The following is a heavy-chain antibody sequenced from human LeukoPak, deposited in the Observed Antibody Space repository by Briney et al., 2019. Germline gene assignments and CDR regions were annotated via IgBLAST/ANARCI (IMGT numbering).Heavy chain of an antibody. D-gene: IGHD3-9*01. CDR1: GGPISSGDYY. CDR3: ARDGYQLPDILTGYYNRNWFDP. J-gene: IGHJ5*02. CDR2: IYYSGST. Sequence: SQTLSLTCTVSGGPISSGDYYWSWIRQPPGKGLEWIGYIYYSGSTYYNPSLKGRVTISVDQSKNQFSLKLSSVTAADTAVYYSARDGYQLPDILTGYYNRNWFDPWGQGTLVTVSS. V-gene: IGHV4-30-4*08.